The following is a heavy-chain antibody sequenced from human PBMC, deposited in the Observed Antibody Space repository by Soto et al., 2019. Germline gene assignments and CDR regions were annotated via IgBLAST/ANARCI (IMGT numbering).Heavy chain of an antibody. D-gene: IGHD1-26*01. CDR3: ARLSGSYNDRYFDN. CDR2: VYDNGNT. V-gene: IGHV4-39*01. Sequence: SETMSLTCTVSDASTSSSLYKWVWIRQPPGKGLEWIGNVYDNGNTYYNASLKSRLTISVDTSNNQFSLKVKSVTAADTAVYFCARLSGSYNDRYFDNWGQGTRVTVS. J-gene: IGHJ4*02. CDR1: DASTSSSLYK.